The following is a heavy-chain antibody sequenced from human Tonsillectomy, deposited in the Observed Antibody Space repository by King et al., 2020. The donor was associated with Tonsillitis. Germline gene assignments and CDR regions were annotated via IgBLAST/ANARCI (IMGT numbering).Heavy chain of an antibody. CDR1: GFTFSSYV. D-gene: IGHD1-1*01. V-gene: IGHV3-30*18. CDR2: ISYDESNK. J-gene: IGHJ4*02. CDR3: AKEERVWKTTYFDY. Sequence: VQLVESGGGVVQPGRSLRLSCAASGFTFSSYVMHWVRQAPGKGLDWVALISYDESNKYYADSVKGRFTISRDNSKNTLYLQMTSLRAEDTGIYYCAKEERVWKTTYFDYWGQGTMVTVSS.